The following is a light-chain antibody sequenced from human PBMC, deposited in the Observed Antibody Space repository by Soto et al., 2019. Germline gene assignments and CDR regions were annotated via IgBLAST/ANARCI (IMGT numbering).Light chain of an antibody. V-gene: IGKV1-6*01. CDR2: GAS. CDR1: QGIGNA. CDR3: LQDINYPWT. J-gene: IGKJ1*01. Sequence: QMTQCPSCLYASLGDRVTLCFRASQGIGNALGWYQKKPGKPPKVLIYGASNLQSGVPPRFSGSGSGTDFTLAISSLQPEDSATYYCLQDINYPWTFGQGTKVDIK.